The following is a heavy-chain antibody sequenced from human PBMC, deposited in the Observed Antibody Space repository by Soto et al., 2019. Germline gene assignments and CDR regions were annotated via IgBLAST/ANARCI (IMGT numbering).Heavy chain of an antibody. CDR1: GGSISSYY. CDR3: ARDSLSHRGDAFDI. CDR2: IYYSGST. Sequence: SETLSLTCTVSGGSISSYYWSWIRQPPGKGLEWIGYIYYSGSTNYNPSLKSRVTISVDTSKNQFSLKLSSVTAADTAVYYCARDSLSHRGDAFDIWGQGTMVTVSS. V-gene: IGHV4-59*01. J-gene: IGHJ3*02.